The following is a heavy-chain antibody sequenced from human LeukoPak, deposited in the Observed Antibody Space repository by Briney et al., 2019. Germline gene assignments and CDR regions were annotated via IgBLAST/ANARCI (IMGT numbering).Heavy chain of an antibody. J-gene: IGHJ4*02. Sequence: SVKVSCKASGGTFSSYAISWVRQAPGQGLEWMGRIIPIFGAANYAQKFQGRVTITTDESTSTAYMELSSLRSEDTAVYYCADGSSGYFDYWGQGTLVTVSS. CDR3: ADGSSGYFDY. CDR2: IIPIFGAA. CDR1: GGTFSSYA. V-gene: IGHV1-69*05. D-gene: IGHD3-10*01.